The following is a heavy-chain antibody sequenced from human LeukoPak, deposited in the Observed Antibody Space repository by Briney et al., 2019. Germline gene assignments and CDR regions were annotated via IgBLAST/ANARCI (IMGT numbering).Heavy chain of an antibody. CDR1: GFTFSSYG. CDR2: ISGSGGST. Sequence: PGGTLRLSCAASGFTFSSYGMSWVRQAPGKGLEWVSAISGSGGSTYYADSVKGRFTISRDNSKNTLYLQMNSLRAEDTAVYYCAKDRGGYYYGSETYYFFEHWGQGTPVTASS. J-gene: IGHJ4*02. V-gene: IGHV3-23*01. D-gene: IGHD3-10*01. CDR3: AKDRGGYYYGSETYYFFEH.